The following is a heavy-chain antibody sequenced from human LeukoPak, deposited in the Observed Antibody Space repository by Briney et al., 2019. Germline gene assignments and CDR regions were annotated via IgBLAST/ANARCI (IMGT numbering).Heavy chain of an antibody. CDR3: REYGGYVRHDY. CDR1: GGSFSGYY. J-gene: IGHJ4*02. V-gene: IGHV4-34*01. CDR2: INHSGST. D-gene: IGHD5-12*01. Sequence: SETLSLTCAVYGGSFSGYYWSWIRQPPGKGLVWIGEINHSGSTNYNPSLKSRVTISVDTSKNQFSLKLSSVTAAATAVYYCREYGGYVRHDYWGQGTLVTVSS.